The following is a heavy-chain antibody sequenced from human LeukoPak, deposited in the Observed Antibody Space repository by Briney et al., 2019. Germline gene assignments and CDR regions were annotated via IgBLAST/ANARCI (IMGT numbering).Heavy chain of an antibody. CDR2: IYYSGSP. CDR3: ARLEHHLFY. J-gene: IGHJ4*01. V-gene: IGHV4-59*08. CDR1: GGSISTYY. Sequence: SETLSLTCSVSGGSISTYYWSWIRQPPGMGLEWIGYIYYSGSPDYSPSLKSRVTISLDTSRNQLSLRLSSVTAADTAMYYCARLEHHLFYWGHGTLVTVSS. D-gene: IGHD3-3*01.